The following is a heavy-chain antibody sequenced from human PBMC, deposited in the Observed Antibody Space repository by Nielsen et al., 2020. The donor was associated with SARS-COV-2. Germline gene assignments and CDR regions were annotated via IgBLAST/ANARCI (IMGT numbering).Heavy chain of an antibody. CDR3: AKDWTAIVVVPSGGVDY. J-gene: IGHJ4*02. CDR2: ISYDGSNK. CDR1: GFTFSTYG. Sequence: GSLKISFSASGFTFSTYGLHWVRQAPGKGLEWVAAISYDGSNKYYVDSVKGRFTISRDNSKNKLYLQMSSLREEDTAVYYCAKDWTAIVVVPSGGVDYWGQGTLVTVSS. V-gene: IGHV3-30*18. D-gene: IGHD2-15*01.